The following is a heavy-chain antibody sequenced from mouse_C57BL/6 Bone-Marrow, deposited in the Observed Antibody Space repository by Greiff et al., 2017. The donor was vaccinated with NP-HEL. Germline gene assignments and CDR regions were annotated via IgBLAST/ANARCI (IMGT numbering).Heavy chain of an antibody. D-gene: IGHD1-1*01. CDR3: TTHYYGSRGYFDV. Sequence: VQLQQSGAELVRPGASVKLSCTASGFNIKDDYMHWVKQRPEQGLEWIGWIDPENGDTEYASKFQGKATITADTSSNTAYLQLSSLTSEDTAVYYCTTHYYGSRGYFDVWGTGTTVTVSS. V-gene: IGHV14-4*01. CDR2: IDPENGDT. CDR1: GFNIKDDY. J-gene: IGHJ1*03.